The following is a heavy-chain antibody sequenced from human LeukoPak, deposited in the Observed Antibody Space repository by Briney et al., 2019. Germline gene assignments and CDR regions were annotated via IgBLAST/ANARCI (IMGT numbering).Heavy chain of an antibody. CDR3: AKDVTWVQLCLDY. V-gene: IGHV3-30*18. CDR1: GFTFSIYA. Sequence: GGSLRLSCAASGFTFSIYAMNWVRQAPGKGLEWVTVISSDGSNEYYADSVKGRFTVSRDNSKNTLYLQMNSLRAEDRAVYYCAKDVTWVQLCLDYWGQGTLVTVSS. CDR2: ISSDGSNE. D-gene: IGHD5-18*01. J-gene: IGHJ4*02.